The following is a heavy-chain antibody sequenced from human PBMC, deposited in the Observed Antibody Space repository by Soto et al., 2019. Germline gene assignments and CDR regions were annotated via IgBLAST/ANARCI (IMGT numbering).Heavy chain of an antibody. V-gene: IGHV3-21*01. CDR3: ARARDFSGYEYFDY. CDR2: ISSSSIYI. CDR1: GFTFSSYS. Sequence: PGGSLRLSCAASGFTFSSYSMNWVRQAPGKGLEWVSFISSSSIYIYYADSVKGRFTISRDNAKNSLYLQMNSLRAEDTAVYYCARARDFSGYEYFDYWGQGTLVTVSS. J-gene: IGHJ4*02. D-gene: IGHD5-12*01.